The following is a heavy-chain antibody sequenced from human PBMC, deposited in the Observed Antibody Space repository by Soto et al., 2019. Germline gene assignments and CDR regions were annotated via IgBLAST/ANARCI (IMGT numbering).Heavy chain of an antibody. Sequence: LRLSCAASGFTFSSYAMHWVRQAPGKGLEWVAVISYDGSNKYYADSVKGRFTISRDNSKNTLYLQMNSLRAEDTAVYYCARDNNPLWIAATYSSSWYGYNWFDPWGQGTLVTVSS. CDR1: GFTFSSYA. CDR2: ISYDGSNK. J-gene: IGHJ5*02. D-gene: IGHD6-13*01. CDR3: ARDNNPLWIAATYSSSWYGYNWFDP. V-gene: IGHV3-30-3*01.